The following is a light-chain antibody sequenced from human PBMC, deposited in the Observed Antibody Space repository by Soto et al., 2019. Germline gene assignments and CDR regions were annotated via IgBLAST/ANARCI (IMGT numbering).Light chain of an antibody. V-gene: IGKV1-5*03. CDR1: QSVSGW. CDR3: QQYNSYPYT. Sequence: DIQMTQSPSTLSASVGDRVTITCRASQSVSGWLAWSQQKAGKAPKLLIYKASTLQSAAPSRFSGSGSGTEFTRTVSILQPDDSATYYCQQYNSYPYTFGQGTKLESK. CDR2: KAS. J-gene: IGKJ2*01.